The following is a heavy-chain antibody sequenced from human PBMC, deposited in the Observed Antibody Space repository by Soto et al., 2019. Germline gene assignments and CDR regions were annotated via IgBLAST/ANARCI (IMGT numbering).Heavy chain of an antibody. CDR2: IHHSGST. CDR3: ASRPTGGPI. Sequence: SETLSLTCAVSGYSISSSDWWSWVRQPPGKGLEWVGEIHHSGSTNYNPSLKSRVTISVDKSEKQFSLNLNSVTAADTAVYYCASRPTGGPIWGQGTLVTVS. V-gene: IGHV4-4*02. J-gene: IGHJ4*02. CDR1: GYSISSSDW. D-gene: IGHD2-8*02.